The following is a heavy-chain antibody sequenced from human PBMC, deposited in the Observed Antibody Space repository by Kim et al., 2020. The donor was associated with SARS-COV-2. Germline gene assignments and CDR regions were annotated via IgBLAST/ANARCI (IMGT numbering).Heavy chain of an antibody. CDR3: ARDPNRGWRNDAFDI. Sequence: PSLKSRFTISVDTSKNQFSLKLSSVTAADTAVYYCARDPNRGWRNDAFDIWGQGTMVTVSS. J-gene: IGHJ3*02. V-gene: IGHV4-31*02. D-gene: IGHD6-19*01.